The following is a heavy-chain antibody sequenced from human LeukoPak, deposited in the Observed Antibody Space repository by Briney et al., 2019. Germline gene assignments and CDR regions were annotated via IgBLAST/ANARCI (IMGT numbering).Heavy chain of an antibody. CDR1: GFTFSSYS. CDR2: ISDSSSYI. D-gene: IGHD3-3*02. V-gene: IGHV3-21*01. J-gene: IGHJ6*02. Sequence: PGRSLRLSCAASGFTFSSYSINWVRQAPGKGLEWVSSISDSSSYIYYADSVKGRFTISRDNAKNSLYLQMNTLRAEDTAVYYCARAAHHFWSGLPPYYDMDVWGQGTTVTVSS. CDR3: ARAAHHFWSGLPPYYDMDV.